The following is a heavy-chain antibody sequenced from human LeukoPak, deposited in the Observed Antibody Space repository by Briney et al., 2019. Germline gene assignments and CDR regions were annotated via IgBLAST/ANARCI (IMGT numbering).Heavy chain of an antibody. V-gene: IGHV3-30*18. CDR1: GLAFSRYA. J-gene: IGHJ4*02. CDR2: ISYDGSNK. CDR3: AKDRSMIVVVIIYLDY. Sequence: GGSLRLSRAASGLAFSRYAMHWVRQAPGKGLEWVAIISYDGSNKYYIDSVKGRFTISRDNSKNTLYLQMNSLRAEDTAVYYCAKDRSMIVVVIIYLDYWGQGTLVTVSS. D-gene: IGHD3-22*01.